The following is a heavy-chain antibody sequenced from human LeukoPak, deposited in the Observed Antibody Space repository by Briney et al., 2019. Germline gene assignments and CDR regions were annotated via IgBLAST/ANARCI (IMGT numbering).Heavy chain of an antibody. CDR2: IYTSGST. J-gene: IGHJ6*02. CDR1: GGSISSYY. CDR3: ARIGRYFDWFYGMDV. D-gene: IGHD3-9*01. Sequence: SETLSLTCTVSGGSISSYYWSWIRQPAGKGLEWIGRIYTSGSTNYNPSLKSRVTMSVDTSKNQFSLKLSSVTAADTAVYYCARIGRYFDWFYGMDVWGQGTTVTVSS. V-gene: IGHV4-4*07.